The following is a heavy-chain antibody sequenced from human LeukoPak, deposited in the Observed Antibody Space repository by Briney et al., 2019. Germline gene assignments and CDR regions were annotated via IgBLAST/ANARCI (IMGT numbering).Heavy chain of an antibody. V-gene: IGHV4-59*01. CDR1: GGSISSYY. CDR3: ARDSSGWYHWFDP. D-gene: IGHD6-19*01. CDR2: IYYSGST. J-gene: IGHJ5*02. Sequence: SETLSLTCTVSGGSISSYYWSWIRQPPGKGLEWIGYIYYSGSTNYNPSLKSRVTISVDTSKNQFSLKLSSVTAADTAVYYCARDSSGWYHWFDPWGQGTLVTVSS.